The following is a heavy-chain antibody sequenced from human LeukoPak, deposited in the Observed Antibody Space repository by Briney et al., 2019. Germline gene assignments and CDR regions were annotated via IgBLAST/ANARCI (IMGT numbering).Heavy chain of an antibody. CDR1: GFTISTYG. Sequence: GGSLRLSCAASGFTISTYGMSWVRQAPGKGLEWVAFIRYDGSNKHYADSVKGRFSISRDNSKNMLDLQMNSLRAEDTAVYYCAKVMEDYGDYGVVDYWGQGTLVTVSS. CDR2: IRYDGSNK. D-gene: IGHD4-17*01. V-gene: IGHV3-30*02. CDR3: AKVMEDYGDYGVVDY. J-gene: IGHJ4*02.